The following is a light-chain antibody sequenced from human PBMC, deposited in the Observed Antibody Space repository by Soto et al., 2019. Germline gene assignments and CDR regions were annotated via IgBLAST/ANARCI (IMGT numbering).Light chain of an antibody. CDR2: DDS. V-gene: IGLV3-21*02. CDR1: NTGSKS. J-gene: IGLJ1*01. Sequence: SYELTRPLSVAVAPGETARITRGGKNTGSKSVHWYQQKPGQAPVLAVYDDSHRHSGIPARLSGSNSGNTATLTISRVEAGDEADYYCQVWDSSSDHPGVFGTGTKVTVL. CDR3: QVWDSSSDHPGV.